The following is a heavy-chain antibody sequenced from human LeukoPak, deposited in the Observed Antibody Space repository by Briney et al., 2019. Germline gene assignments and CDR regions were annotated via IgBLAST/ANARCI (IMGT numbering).Heavy chain of an antibody. CDR1: GGSFSGYY. CDR3: ARQELGINQNWFDP. Sequence: KPSETLSLTCAVYGGSFSGYYWSWIRQPPGKGLEWIGYIYYSGSTNYNPSLKSRVTISVDTSKNQFSLKLSSVTAADTAVYYCARQELGINQNWFDPWGQGTLVTVSS. J-gene: IGHJ5*02. D-gene: IGHD7-27*01. CDR2: IYYSGST. V-gene: IGHV4-59*01.